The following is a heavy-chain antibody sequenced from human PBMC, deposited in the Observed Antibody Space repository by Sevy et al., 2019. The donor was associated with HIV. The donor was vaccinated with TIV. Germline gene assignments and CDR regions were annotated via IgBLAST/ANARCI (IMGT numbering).Heavy chain of an antibody. Sequence: SETLSLTCTVSGGSISSYFWSWIRQPPGKGLEWIGYIYYSGSTNYNPSLKSRVTISVDTSKNQFSLTLNSVTAADTAVYYCARHGGYSLYYFDYWGQGTLVTVSS. CDR1: GGSISSYF. J-gene: IGHJ4*02. CDR2: IYYSGST. D-gene: IGHD3-10*01. V-gene: IGHV4-59*01. CDR3: ARHGGYSLYYFDY.